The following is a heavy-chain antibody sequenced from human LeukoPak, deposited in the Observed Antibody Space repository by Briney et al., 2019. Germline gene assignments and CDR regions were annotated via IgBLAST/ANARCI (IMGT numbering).Heavy chain of an antibody. J-gene: IGHJ4*02. D-gene: IGHD4-17*01. CDR2: ISAYNGNT. Sequence: ASMKVSCKASGYTFTSYDINWVRQATGQGLEWMGWISAYNGNTNYAQKLQGRVTMTTDTSTSTAYMELRSLRSDDTAVYYCAREGGQPTTVTTYDYWGQGTLVTVSS. V-gene: IGHV1-18*01. CDR1: GYTFTSYD. CDR3: AREGGQPTTVTTYDY.